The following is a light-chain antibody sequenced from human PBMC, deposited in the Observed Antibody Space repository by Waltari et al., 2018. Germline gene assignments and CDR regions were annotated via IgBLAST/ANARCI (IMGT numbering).Light chain of an antibody. Sequence: EIVLTQSPAILSLSPGERASLSCRASQSVTNYLAWYQQKPGQAPRLLIYDTSNRATGIPARFSGSDFGTDFTLTISSLEPEDFAVYYCQQRRDWPLTFGGGTKVEIK. V-gene: IGKV3-11*01. J-gene: IGKJ4*01. CDR1: QSVTNY. CDR3: QQRRDWPLT. CDR2: DTS.